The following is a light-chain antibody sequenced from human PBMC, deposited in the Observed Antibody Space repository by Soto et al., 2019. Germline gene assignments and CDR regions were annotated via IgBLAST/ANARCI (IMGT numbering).Light chain of an antibody. CDR2: YAS. CDR3: QQYDSCPPIT. J-gene: IGKJ5*01. Sequence: DIVLTQSPGPLSLSQGARATLSCRASQSVSNNYFAWCQQKPGQPPSLLINYASTRATGMPARFSGGGSCTEYTLTIISRQSEDFVAYYCQQYDSCPPITFGQGTRLEIK. V-gene: IGKV3-20*01. CDR1: QSVSNNY.